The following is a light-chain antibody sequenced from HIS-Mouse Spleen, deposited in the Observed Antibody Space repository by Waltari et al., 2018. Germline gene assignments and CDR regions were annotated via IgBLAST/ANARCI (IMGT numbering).Light chain of an antibody. CDR3: QQLNSYPWT. V-gene: IGKV1-9*01. CDR2: AAS. Sequence: DIQLTQSPSFLSASVGDRVTITCRASQGISSYLPWYQQKPGKAPKLLSYAASTLQSGVPSRFSGSGSGTEFTLTISSLQPEDFATYYCQQLNSYPWTFGQGTKVEIK. CDR1: QGISSY. J-gene: IGKJ1*01.